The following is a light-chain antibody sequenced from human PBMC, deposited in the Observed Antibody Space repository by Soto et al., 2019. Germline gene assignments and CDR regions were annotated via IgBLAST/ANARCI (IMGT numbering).Light chain of an antibody. CDR1: QGISNC. V-gene: IGKV1-27*01. J-gene: IGKJ1*01. CDR2: VAS. CDR3: QKYNSAPWT. Sequence: DIQMTQSPSSLSASVGDRVTITCRASQGISNCLAWYQQQPGKVPKLLIYVASTLQSGVPSRFSRIGSGPEFTLTIGSLQPDDVATYYFQKYNSAPWTFGQGNLVESK.